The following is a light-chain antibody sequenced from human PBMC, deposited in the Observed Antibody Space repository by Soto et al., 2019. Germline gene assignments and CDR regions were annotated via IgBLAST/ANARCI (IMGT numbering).Light chain of an antibody. CDR3: QQFAISTT. CDR1: QSISSW. V-gene: IGKV1-5*01. J-gene: IGKJ1*01. CDR2: DAS. Sequence: DIQMTQSPSTLSASVGDRVTITCRASQSISSWLAWYQQKPGKAPKLLIYDASSLESGVPSRFSGSGSGTEFTLTISSLQPDDFATYYCQQFAISTTFGQGTKV.